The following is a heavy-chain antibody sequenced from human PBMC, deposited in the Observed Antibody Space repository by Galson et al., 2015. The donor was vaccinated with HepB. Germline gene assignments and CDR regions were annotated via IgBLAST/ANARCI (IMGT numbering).Heavy chain of an antibody. J-gene: IGHJ5*02. CDR2: ISWNSGSI. D-gene: IGHD2-21*02. Sequence: SLRLSCAASGFTFDDYAMHWVRQAPGKGLEWVSGISWNSGSIGYADSVKGRFTISRDNAKNSLYLQMNSLRAEDTALYYCAKGGPLEVTESWFDPWGQGTLVTVSS. CDR3: AKGGPLEVTESWFDP. V-gene: IGHV3-9*01. CDR1: GFTFDDYA.